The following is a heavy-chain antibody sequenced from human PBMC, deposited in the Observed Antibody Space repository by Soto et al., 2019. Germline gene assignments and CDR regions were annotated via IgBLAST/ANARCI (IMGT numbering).Heavy chain of an antibody. Sequence: SSETLSLTCPLSGCSFGSGSYYWSWLRQPPGKGLEWIGYIHHSGSTNYNPSLKSRVTMSVDTSKNQFSLTLNSVTAADTATYYCARGGISHWAYFYYMDVWDRGTTVTVSS. V-gene: IGHV4-61*01. J-gene: IGHJ6*03. CDR1: GCSFGSGSYY. CDR2: IHHSGST. D-gene: IGHD2-21*01. CDR3: ARGGISHWAYFYYMDV.